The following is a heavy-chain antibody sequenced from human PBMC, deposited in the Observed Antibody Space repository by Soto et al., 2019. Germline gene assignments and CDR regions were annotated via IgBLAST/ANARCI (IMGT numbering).Heavy chain of an antibody. V-gene: IGHV1-69*05. CDR2: IIPMFGTA. D-gene: IGHD5-18*01. CDR1: GGTFSTYA. CDR3: ASGIQLWLRRINNGYSG. Sequence: QVQLVQSGAEVKKPESSVKVSCKAPGGTFSTYAISWVRQAPGQGLEWMGGIIPMFGTANYAQRFQDRVTXTPXESTNTVYMELSSRRSEDTAVYFCASGIQLWLRRINNGYSGWGQGTLVTVSS. J-gene: IGHJ4*02.